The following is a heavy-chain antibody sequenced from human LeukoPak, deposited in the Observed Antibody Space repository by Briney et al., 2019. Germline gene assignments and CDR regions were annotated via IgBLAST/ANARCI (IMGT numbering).Heavy chain of an antibody. D-gene: IGHD3-3*01. J-gene: IGHJ4*02. CDR3: ARVTTYYDFWSGYYTWYFDY. CDR1: GGSISSYY. Sequence: PSETLSLTCTVSGGSISSYYWSWIRQPPGKGLEWIGYIYYSGSTNYNPSLKSRVTISVDTSKNQFSLKLSSETAADTAVYYCARVTTYYDFWSGYYTWYFDYWGQGTLVTVSS. CDR2: IYYSGST. V-gene: IGHV4-59*01.